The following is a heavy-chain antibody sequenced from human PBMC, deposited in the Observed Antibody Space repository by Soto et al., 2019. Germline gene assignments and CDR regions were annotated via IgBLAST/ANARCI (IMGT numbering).Heavy chain of an antibody. CDR3: TTPYCTNGVCHLAFYYYYGMDV. D-gene: IGHD2-8*01. CDR1: GFTFSSYE. CDR2: IKSKTDGGTT. V-gene: IGHV3-15*01. Sequence: GGSLRLSCAASGFTFSSYEMNWVRQAPGKGLEWVGRIKSKTDGGTTDYAAPVKGRFTISRDDSKNTLYLQMNSLKTEDTAVYYCTTPYCTNGVCHLAFYYYYGMDVWGQGTTVTVSS. J-gene: IGHJ6*02.